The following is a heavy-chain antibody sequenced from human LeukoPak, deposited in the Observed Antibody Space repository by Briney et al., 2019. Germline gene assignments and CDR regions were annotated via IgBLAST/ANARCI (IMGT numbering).Heavy chain of an antibody. CDR2: IYYSGST. D-gene: IGHD3-22*01. CDR3: ARAGRHSSGYYYNSGAFDI. J-gene: IGHJ3*02. V-gene: IGHV4-39*07. CDR1: GGSISSGTYY. Sequence: PSETLSLTCTVSGGSISSGTYYWGWIRQPPGKGLEWIGSIYYSGSTYYNSSLKSRVTISIDTSKNQFSLKLSSVTVADTAVYYCARAGRHSSGYYYNSGAFDIWGQGTMVTVSS.